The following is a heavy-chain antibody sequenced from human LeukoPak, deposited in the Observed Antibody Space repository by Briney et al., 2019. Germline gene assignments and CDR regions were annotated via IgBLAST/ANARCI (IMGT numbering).Heavy chain of an antibody. V-gene: IGHV6-1*01. D-gene: IGHD6-13*01. CDR1: GASFSSNSAT. J-gene: IGHJ3*02. CDR2: TYHRSRWYH. Sequence: SQTLSLTCAISGASFSSNSATWDWIRQSPSGGLEWLGRTYHRSRWYHDYAVSVKSRITINAETSKNQFSLQLTSVIAEDTAVYFCAYSSSLMPDTYNIWGQGTMVIVSS. CDR3: AYSSSLMPDTYNI.